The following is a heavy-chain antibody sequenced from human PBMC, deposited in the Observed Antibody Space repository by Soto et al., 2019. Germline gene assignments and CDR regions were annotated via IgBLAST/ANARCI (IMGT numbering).Heavy chain of an antibody. D-gene: IGHD3-3*01. Sequence: QVQLVQSGAEVKKPGASVKVSCKASGYTFTTYVMHWVRQAPGQRLEWMGWINAGNDNTKYSQKFQGRVTITRDTTASTVYMELSSLSSEDTAVYYCARVGHDCYGMDVWGQGTTVTVSS. CDR2: INAGNDNT. CDR1: GYTFTTYV. V-gene: IGHV1-3*01. J-gene: IGHJ6*02. CDR3: ARVGHDCYGMDV.